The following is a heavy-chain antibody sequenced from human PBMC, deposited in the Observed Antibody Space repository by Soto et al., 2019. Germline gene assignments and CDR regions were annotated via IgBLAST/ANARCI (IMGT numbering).Heavy chain of an antibody. CDR2: ISYDGRNK. V-gene: IGHV3-30*04. J-gene: IGHJ6*02. D-gene: IGHD6-6*01. Sequence: GGSLRLSCAASGFPFNIYPMHWVRQAPGKGLEWVAFISYDGRNKYYADSVKGRFIISRDNSKNTLYLQMNSLRAEDTAVYYCDRVPLYSSSSRDYYPYGMDVWGQGTRVPVS. CDR1: GFPFNIYP. CDR3: DRVPLYSSSSRDYYPYGMDV.